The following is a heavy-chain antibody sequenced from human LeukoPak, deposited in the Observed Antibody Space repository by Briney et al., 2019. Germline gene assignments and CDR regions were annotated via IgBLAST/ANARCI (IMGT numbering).Heavy chain of an antibody. CDR3: ARAVRSTVTTYYYYYYMDV. J-gene: IGHJ6*03. CDR1: GFTFDDYG. Sequence: AGGSLRLSCAASGFTFDDYGMSWVRQAPGKGLEWVSGINWNGGSTGYADSVKGRFTISRDNAKNSLYLQMNSLRAEDTALYYCARAVRSTVTTYYYYYYMDVWGKGTTVTVFS. V-gene: IGHV3-20*04. D-gene: IGHD4-17*01. CDR2: INWNGGST.